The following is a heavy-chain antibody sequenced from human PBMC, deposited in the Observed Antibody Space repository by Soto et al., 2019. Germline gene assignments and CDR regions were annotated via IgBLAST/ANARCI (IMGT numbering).Heavy chain of an antibody. J-gene: IGHJ4*02. CDR2: ISGSGGST. V-gene: IGHV3-23*01. CDR3: ARRSSGWYFDY. Sequence: EVQLLESGGGLVQPGGSLRLSCAASGFTFSSYAMSWVRQAPGKGLEWVSAISGSGGSTYYADSVKGRFTISRDNSKKTLYLQMNSRRAEATAVYYCARRSSGWYFDYWGQGTLVTVSS. D-gene: IGHD6-19*01. CDR1: GFTFSSYA.